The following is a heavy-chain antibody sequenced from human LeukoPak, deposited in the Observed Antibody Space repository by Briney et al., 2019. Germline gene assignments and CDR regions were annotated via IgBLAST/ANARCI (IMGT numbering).Heavy chain of an antibody. V-gene: IGHV1-2*02. CDR2: VNPNSGGT. Sequence: ASVKVSCKASGYTFTGYYMHWVRQAPGQGLEWMGWVNPNSGGTNYAQKFQGRVTITADKSTSTAYMELSSLRSEDTAVYYCATYEEMATIYDFDYWGQGTLVTVSS. J-gene: IGHJ4*02. CDR3: ATYEEMATIYDFDY. CDR1: GYTFTGYY. D-gene: IGHD5-24*01.